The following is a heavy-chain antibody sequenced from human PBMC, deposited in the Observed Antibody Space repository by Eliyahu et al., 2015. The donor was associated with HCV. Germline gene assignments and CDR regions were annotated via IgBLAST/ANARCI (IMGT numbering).Heavy chain of an antibody. J-gene: IGHJ4*02. CDR3: ARSHESSGAFDY. CDR1: GYIFSSFX. CDR2: INPSGGDT. V-gene: IGHV1-46*01. Sequence: QVQLVQSGAEVGKPGASVRVSCEASGYIFSSFXMHWVRQAPGTGLGWMGIINPSGGDTNYAQNFQGRVTMTRDASTRTVYMELTSLQSEDTAVYYCARSHESSGAFDYWGQGTLVTVSS. D-gene: IGHD3-22*01.